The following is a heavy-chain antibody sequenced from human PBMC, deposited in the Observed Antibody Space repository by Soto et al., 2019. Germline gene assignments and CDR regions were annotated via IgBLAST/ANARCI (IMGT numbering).Heavy chain of an antibody. Sequence: QVQLVQSGPEVKKPGASVKVSGKTSGYVFISYGISWVRQAPGHGLEWVGWISAYTGKADYAQKFQGRVTMTTETSTRTALLELWSLRSDDPAVYYCARDQRYYGSGSYYSDNWGQGTLVTVSS. CDR2: ISAYTGKA. J-gene: IGHJ4*02. CDR3: ARDQRYYGSGSYYSDN. D-gene: IGHD3-10*01. V-gene: IGHV1-18*04. CDR1: GYVFISYG.